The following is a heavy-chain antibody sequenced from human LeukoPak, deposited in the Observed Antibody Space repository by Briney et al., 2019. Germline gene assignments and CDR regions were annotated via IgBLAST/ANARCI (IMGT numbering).Heavy chain of an antibody. D-gene: IGHD3-10*01. CDR3: AKEGAYPIITYDS. Sequence: GGSLRLSCAASGFTFSSYWVNWVRQAPGKGLEWVANIKRDGNEKNYVDSVRGRFSISRDNAKNSLYLQMDSLRAEDTAVYYCAKEGAYPIITYDSWGQGALVTVSS. CDR1: GFTFSSYW. V-gene: IGHV3-7*01. J-gene: IGHJ5*01. CDR2: IKRDGNEK.